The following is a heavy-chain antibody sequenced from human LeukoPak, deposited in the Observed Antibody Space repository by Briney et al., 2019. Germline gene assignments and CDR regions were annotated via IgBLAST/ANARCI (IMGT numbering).Heavy chain of an antibody. D-gene: IGHD2-2*01. V-gene: IGHV3-48*03. J-gene: IGHJ6*03. Sequence: PGGSLRLSCAASGFTFSSYEMNWVRQAPGKGLEWVSYISSSGSTIYYADSVKGRFTISRDNAKNSLYLQMNSLRAEDTAVYYCAREPYPPDYYMDVWGKGTTVTVSS. CDR3: AREPYPPDYYMDV. CDR2: ISSSGSTI. CDR1: GFTFSSYE.